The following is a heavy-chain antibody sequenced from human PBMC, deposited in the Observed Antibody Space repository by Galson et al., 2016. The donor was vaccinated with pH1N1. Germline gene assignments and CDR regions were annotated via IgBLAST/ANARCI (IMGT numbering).Heavy chain of an antibody. CDR3: ARFQYGDYVKFFDY. D-gene: IGHD4-17*01. Sequence: PALVQPTQTLTLTCTFSGFSLSPSGMCVSWIRQPPGRALEWLALIDWHDDKFYSTSLKTRPTISKDTSKNQVILTMTNMDPVDTATYYCARFQYGDYVKFFDYWGQGTLVTVSS. CDR2: IDWHDDK. CDR1: GFSLSPSGMC. J-gene: IGHJ4*02. V-gene: IGHV2-70*01.